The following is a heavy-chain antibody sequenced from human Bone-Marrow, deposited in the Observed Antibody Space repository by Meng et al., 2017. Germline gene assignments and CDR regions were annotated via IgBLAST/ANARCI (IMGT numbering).Heavy chain of an antibody. CDR1: GYTFTTYG. V-gene: IGHV1-18*01. Sequence: ASVKVSCKASGYTFTTYGIQWVRQAPGQSLEWMGWISAYNGNTNYAQKLQGRVTMTTDTSTSTAYMELRSLRSDDTAVYYCARRSSPLYDLFGHFDYWGQGTLVTVSS. CDR2: ISAYNGNT. CDR3: ARRSSPLYDLFGHFDY. J-gene: IGHJ4*02. D-gene: IGHD3-10*02.